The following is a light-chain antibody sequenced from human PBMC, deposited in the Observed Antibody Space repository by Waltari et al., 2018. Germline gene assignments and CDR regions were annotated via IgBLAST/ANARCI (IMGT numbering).Light chain of an antibody. J-gene: IGKJ2*01. CDR2: DAS. V-gene: IGKV3D-11*03. CDR1: QGVSRK. Sequence: EIVLTQSPATLSLSPGERATLSCRASQGVSRKLAWYQQKPGQAPRLLMYDASNRATGIPARFSVSGSGTDFTLTISSLEPEDFAVYYCHQRNNWPFTFGQGTKLEIK. CDR3: HQRNNWPFT.